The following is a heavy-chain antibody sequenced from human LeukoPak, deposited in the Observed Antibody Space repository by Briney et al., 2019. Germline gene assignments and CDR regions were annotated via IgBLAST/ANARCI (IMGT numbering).Heavy chain of an antibody. CDR3: AKSVGYCSSTSCYRGYYYYYGMDV. V-gene: IGHV3-23*01. CDR2: ISGSGGST. J-gene: IGHJ6*02. D-gene: IGHD2-2*01. Sequence: GGSLRLSCAASGFTFSSYAMSWVRQAPGKGLEWVSAISGSGGSTYYADSVKGRFTISRDNSKNTLYLQMNSLRAEDTAVYYCAKSVGYCSSTSCYRGYYYYYGMDVWGQGTTVTVSS. CDR1: GFTFSSYA.